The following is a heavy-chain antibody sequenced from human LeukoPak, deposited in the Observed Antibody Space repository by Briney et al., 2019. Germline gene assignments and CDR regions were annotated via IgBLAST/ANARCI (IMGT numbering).Heavy chain of an antibody. CDR2: ISSSGSTT. D-gene: IGHD6-13*01. CDR3: ARERSSSWYYFDY. CDR1: GFTFSSYE. J-gene: IGHJ4*02. Sequence: PGGSLRLSCAASGFTFSSYEMNWVRQAPGKGLEWVSYISSSGSTTYYADSVKGRFTISRDNAKNSLYLQMNSLRAEDTAVYYCARERSSSWYYFDYWGQGTLVTVSS. V-gene: IGHV3-48*03.